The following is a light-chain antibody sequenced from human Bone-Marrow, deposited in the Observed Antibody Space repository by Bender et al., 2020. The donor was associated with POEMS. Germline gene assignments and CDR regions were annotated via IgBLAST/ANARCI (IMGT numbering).Light chain of an antibody. J-gene: IGLJ3*02. CDR3: QSYDNSLGGWV. CDR2: GYN. V-gene: IGLV1-40*01. Sequence: QSVLTQPPSVSGAPGQRVTISCTGSSSNTGSGYDINWYQHLPGTAPKLLIYGYNNRPSGVPDRFSGSKSGTSASLAIPGLPAEDGGDYYCQSYDNSLGGWVFGGGTKLTVL. CDR1: SSNTGSGYD.